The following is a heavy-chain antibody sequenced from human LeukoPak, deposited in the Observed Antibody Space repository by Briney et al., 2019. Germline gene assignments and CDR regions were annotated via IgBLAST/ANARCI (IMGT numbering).Heavy chain of an antibody. Sequence: ASVKVSCKASGYTFTSYCMHWVRQAPGQGLEWMGIINSSGGSTSYAQKFQGRVTMTRDTSTSTVYMELSSLRSEDTAVYYCARGRASMVRGVNFDYWGQGTLVTVSS. V-gene: IGHV1-46*01. CDR1: GYTFTSYC. CDR2: INSSGGST. D-gene: IGHD3-10*01. J-gene: IGHJ4*02. CDR3: ARGRASMVRGVNFDY.